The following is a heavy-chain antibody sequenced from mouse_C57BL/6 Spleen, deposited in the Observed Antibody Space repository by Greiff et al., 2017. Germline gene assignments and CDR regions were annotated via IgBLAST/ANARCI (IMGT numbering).Heavy chain of an antibody. CDR3: AREFITTVVAAYDV. CDR1: GYSITSGYY. CDR2: ISYDGSN. D-gene: IGHD1-1*01. J-gene: IGHJ1*03. Sequence: EVKLQESGPGLVKPSQSLSFTCSVTGYSITSGYYWNWIRQFPGNKLEWMGYISYDGSNNYNPSLKNRISITRDTSKNQFFLELNSVTTEDTATYYCAREFITTVVAAYDVWGTGTTVTVSS. V-gene: IGHV3-6*01.